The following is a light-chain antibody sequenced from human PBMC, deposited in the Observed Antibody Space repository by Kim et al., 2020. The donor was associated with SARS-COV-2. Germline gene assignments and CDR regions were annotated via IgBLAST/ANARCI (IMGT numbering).Light chain of an antibody. CDR3: QQYGSSPT. CDR1: QTVYRNF. V-gene: IGKV3-20*01. Sequence: LSPGEDTPLSCRASQTVYRNFLAGYKPKPGQAPRLLIYDASRRATGTPNSFSGSGSGTDFTLTNSRLEHEDFAVYYCQQYGSSPTFGQGTKVDIK. CDR2: DAS. J-gene: IGKJ1*01.